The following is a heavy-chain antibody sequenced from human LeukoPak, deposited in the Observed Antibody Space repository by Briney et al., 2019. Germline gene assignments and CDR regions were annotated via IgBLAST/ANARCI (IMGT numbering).Heavy chain of an antibody. CDR1: GGSISSSY. J-gene: IGHJ6*03. D-gene: IGHD2-15*01. Sequence: SETLSLTCTVSGGSISSSYWSWIRQPPGKGLEWIGYISYSGSTNYNPSLKSRVTISVDTSKNQFSLKLSSVTAADTAVYYCARDQRPAADYYYMDVWGKGTTVTVSS. CDR2: ISYSGST. V-gene: IGHV4-59*01. CDR3: ARDQRPAADYYYMDV.